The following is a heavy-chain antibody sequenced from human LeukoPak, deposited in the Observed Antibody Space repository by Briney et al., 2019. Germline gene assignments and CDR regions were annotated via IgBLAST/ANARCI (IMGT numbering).Heavy chain of an antibody. D-gene: IGHD4-11*01. J-gene: IGHJ6*02. CDR3: AKDPDYSTDYYGMDV. CDR1: GFTFSSYT. Sequence: GGSLTLSCAASGFTFSSYTMSWIRQAPGKGLEWVSAISGSGGSTYYADSVKGRFTISRDNSKNTLYLQMNSLRAEDTAVYYCAKDPDYSTDYYGMDVWGQGTTVTVSS. CDR2: ISGSGGST. V-gene: IGHV3-23*01.